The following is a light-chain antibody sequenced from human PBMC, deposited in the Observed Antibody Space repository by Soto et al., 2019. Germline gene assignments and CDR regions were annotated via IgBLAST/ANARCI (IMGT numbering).Light chain of an antibody. V-gene: IGKV1-12*01. CDR3: QQANSCPIT. Sequence: DIQMTQSPSSLSASVGDRVTITCGASQGISSWLAWYQKKPGKAPNLLIYAASSLQSGVPSRFSGSESGTDFTLTISSLQPEDCAICFCQQANSCPITFGQGRRLEVK. CDR2: AAS. J-gene: IGKJ5*01. CDR1: QGISSW.